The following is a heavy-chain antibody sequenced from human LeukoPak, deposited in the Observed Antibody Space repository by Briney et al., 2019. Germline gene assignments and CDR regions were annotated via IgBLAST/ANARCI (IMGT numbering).Heavy chain of an antibody. D-gene: IGHD3-22*01. V-gene: IGHV4-39*07. J-gene: IGHJ4*02. Sequence: PGGSLRLSCAASGFTFSSYWMSWVRQTPGKGLEWIGSIYYSGTPYYNPSLKSRVTISLDTSKNQFSLKLSSVTAADTAVYYCAKDSSGFGSLPGYWGQGTLVSVSS. CDR1: GFTFSSYW. CDR3: AKDSSGFGSLPGY. CDR2: IYYSGTP.